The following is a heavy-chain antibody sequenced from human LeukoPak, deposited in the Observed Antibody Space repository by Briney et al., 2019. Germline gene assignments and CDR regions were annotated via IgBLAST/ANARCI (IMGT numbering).Heavy chain of an antibody. CDR1: GGSISSYY. J-gene: IGHJ4*02. D-gene: IGHD3-22*01. V-gene: IGHV4-59*01. CDR3: ARDGYSDSSGYDYPPSV. Sequence: ETLSLTCTVSGGSISSYYWSWIRQPPGKGLEWIGYMSYNGRSSYNPSLRSRVTISVDASKKQFSLKLSSVTAADTAVYYCARDGYSDSSGYDYPPSVWGQGTLVTVSS. CDR2: MSYNGRS.